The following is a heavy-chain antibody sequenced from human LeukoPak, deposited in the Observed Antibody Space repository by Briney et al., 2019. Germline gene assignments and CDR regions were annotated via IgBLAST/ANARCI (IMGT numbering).Heavy chain of an antibody. D-gene: IGHD5-18*01. CDR1: GGSISSSSYY. Sequence: PSETLSLTCTVSGGSISSSSYYWGWIRQPPGKGLEWIGSIYYSGSTYYNPSLKSRVTISVDTSKNQFSLKLSSVTAADTAVYYCACGYSYGRGRYWGQGALVTVSS. CDR3: ACGYSYGRGRY. CDR2: IYYSGST. J-gene: IGHJ4*02. V-gene: IGHV4-39*01.